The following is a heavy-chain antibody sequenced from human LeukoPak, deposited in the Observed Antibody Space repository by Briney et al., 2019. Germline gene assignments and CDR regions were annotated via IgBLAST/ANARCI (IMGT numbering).Heavy chain of an antibody. D-gene: IGHD1-26*01. CDR2: IKQDGSEK. CDR1: GFTFSSYW. V-gene: IGHV3-7*01. CDR3: ARDGMVGATTFDY. J-gene: IGHJ4*02. Sequence: GGSLRLSCAASGFTFSSYWMSWVRQAPGKGLEWVANIKQDGSEKYYVDSVKGRFTISRDNAKNSLYLHMNSLRAEDTAVYYCARDGMVGATTFDYWGQGTLVTVSS.